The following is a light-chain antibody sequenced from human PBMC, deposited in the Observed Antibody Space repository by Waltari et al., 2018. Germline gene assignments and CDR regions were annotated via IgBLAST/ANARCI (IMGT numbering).Light chain of an antibody. CDR2: EVN. Sequence: QSALTQPPSASGSPGQSVTISCTGSGHDVGGYNYVSWYQQHPGKAPKLLIHEVNKWPSGAPDRFSGSKSGNTASLTVSGLQAEDEADYYCSSYAGGNNLVFGGGTKLTVL. J-gene: IGLJ2*01. CDR3: SSYAGGNNLV. V-gene: IGLV2-8*01. CDR1: GHDVGGYNY.